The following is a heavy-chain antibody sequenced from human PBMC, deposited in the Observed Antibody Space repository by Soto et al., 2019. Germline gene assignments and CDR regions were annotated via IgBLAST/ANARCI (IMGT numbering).Heavy chain of an antibody. V-gene: IGHV4-34*01. CDR2: INHSGST. J-gene: IGHJ6*03. D-gene: IGHD2-2*01. CDR1: GGSFSGYY. CDR3: ARAVSCSSTSCYLYYYYYMDV. Sequence: SETLSLTCAVYGGSFSGYYWSWIRQPPGKGLEWIGEINHSGSTNYNPSLKSRVTISVDTSKNQFSLKLSSVTAADTAVYYCARAVSCSSTSCYLYYYYYMDVWGKGTTVTVSS.